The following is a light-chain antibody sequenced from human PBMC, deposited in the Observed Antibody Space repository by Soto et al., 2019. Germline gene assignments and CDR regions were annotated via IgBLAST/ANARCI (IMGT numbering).Light chain of an antibody. J-gene: IGKJ1*01. Sequence: EIVLTQFPGTLSLSPGERATLPRRASQSVSSNYLAWYQQKSGQAPRVLIYDASTRATGIPDRFSGSGSGTDFTLTISRLEPEDFAVYYCQQYGSSPWTFGQGTKVDIK. CDR1: QSVSSNY. V-gene: IGKV3-20*01. CDR2: DAS. CDR3: QQYGSSPWT.